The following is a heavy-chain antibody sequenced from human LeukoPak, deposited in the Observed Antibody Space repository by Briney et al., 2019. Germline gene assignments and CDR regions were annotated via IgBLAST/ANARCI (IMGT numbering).Heavy chain of an antibody. CDR3: ARVIAVAGTSHDAFDI. CDR1: GGSISSGGYY. Sequence: SQTLSLTCTVSGGSISSGGYYWSWIRQHPGKGLEWIGYIYYRGSTYYNPSLKSRLTISVDTSGNQFSLRLSSMTAAHTAVYFCARVIAVAGTSHDAFDIWGQGTMVTVSS. J-gene: IGHJ3*02. V-gene: IGHV4-31*03. CDR2: IYYRGST. D-gene: IGHD6-19*01.